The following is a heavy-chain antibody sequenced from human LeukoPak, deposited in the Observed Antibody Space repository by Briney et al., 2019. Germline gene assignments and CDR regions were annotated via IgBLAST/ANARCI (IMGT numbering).Heavy chain of an antibody. V-gene: IGHV3-23*01. CDR1: GFRFSDFT. D-gene: IGHD3-16*01. J-gene: IGHJ5*02. Sequence: GGSLRLSCAASGFRFSDFTMTWVRQAPGRGPEWVSAIGGRGGSTYYADSVGGRFTISRDNSKDMVYLQMNSLKVEDTATYYCGKEGGAWGQGTKVTVSS. CDR2: IGGRGGST. CDR3: GKEGGA.